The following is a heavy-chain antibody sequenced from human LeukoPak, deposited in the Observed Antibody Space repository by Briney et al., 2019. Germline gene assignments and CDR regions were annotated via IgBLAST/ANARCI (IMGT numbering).Heavy chain of an antibody. V-gene: IGHV4-59*11. D-gene: IGHD3-22*01. CDR2: IYYSGST. Sequence: SETLSLTCTVSGGSISSHYWSWIRQPSGKGLGWIVYIYYSGSTKFNPSLKSRVIISVDTSKNQFSLKLSSVTAADTAVYYCARGGGVTYYDSTGYLWYFDYWGQGTLVTVSS. CDR1: GGSISSHY. J-gene: IGHJ4*02. CDR3: ARGGGVTYYDSTGYLWYFDY.